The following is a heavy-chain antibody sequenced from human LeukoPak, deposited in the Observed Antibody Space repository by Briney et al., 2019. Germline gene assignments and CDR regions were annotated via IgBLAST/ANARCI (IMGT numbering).Heavy chain of an antibody. J-gene: IGHJ4*02. D-gene: IGHD3-10*01. CDR3: ARDYRRFGIYYFDY. V-gene: IGHV3-21*01. CDR2: ITSSGTYI. Sequence: GGSLRLSCAASGFTFNNYNMNWVRQAPGKALEWVSSITSSGTYIFYADSVKGRFTISRDNAKNSLYLQMNSLRAEDTAVYYCARDYRRFGIYYFDYWGQGTLVTVSS. CDR1: GFTFNNYN.